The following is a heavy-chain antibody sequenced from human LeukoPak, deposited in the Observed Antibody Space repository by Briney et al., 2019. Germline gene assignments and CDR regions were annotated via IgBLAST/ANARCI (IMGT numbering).Heavy chain of an antibody. V-gene: IGHV4-39*07. J-gene: IGHJ6*03. Sequence: SETLSLTCTVSGGSISSNNYHWGWLRQPPGKGLEWIGTIYYSGSTYYNPSLKSRVTISVDTSKNQFSLRLSSVTAADTAVYYCARGNNYYFYYMDVWGKGATVTVSS. CDR3: ARGNNYYFYYMDV. CDR1: GGSISSNNYH. CDR2: IYYSGST.